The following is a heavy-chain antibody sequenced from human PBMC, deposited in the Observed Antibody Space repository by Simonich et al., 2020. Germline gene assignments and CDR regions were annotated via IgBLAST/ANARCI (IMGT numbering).Heavy chain of an antibody. V-gene: IGHV1-2*06. CDR2: INPDSGGT. Sequence: QVQLVQSGAEVKKPGASVKVSCKASGYTFTGYYMHWVRQVPGQGLEWMGRINPDSGGTNKAQKLPGRVTMTRDTSISTAYMELSRLRSDDTAVYYCAMEYFQHWGQGTLVTVSS. CDR3: AMEYFQH. CDR1: GYTFTGYY. J-gene: IGHJ1*01.